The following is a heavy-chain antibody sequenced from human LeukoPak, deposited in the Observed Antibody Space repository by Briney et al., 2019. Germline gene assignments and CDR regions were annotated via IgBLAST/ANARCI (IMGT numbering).Heavy chain of an antibody. CDR1: GGSISSGSYY. D-gene: IGHD1-26*01. V-gene: IGHV4-61*02. CDR3: ASGIVSGSFDY. J-gene: IGHJ4*02. CDR2: IYTSGST. Sequence: SQTLSLTCTVSGGSISSGSYYWSWIRQPAGKGLEWIGRIYTSGSTNYNPSLKSRVPISVDTSKNQFSLKLSSVTAADTAVYYCASGIVSGSFDYWGQGTLVTVSS.